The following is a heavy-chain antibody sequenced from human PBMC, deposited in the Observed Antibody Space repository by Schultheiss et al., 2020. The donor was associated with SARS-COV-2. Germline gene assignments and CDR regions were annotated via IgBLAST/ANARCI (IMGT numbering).Heavy chain of an antibody. V-gene: IGHV3-74*01. CDR3: AKEADTAMVYPSFFDY. CDR1: GFTFSRYW. J-gene: IGHJ4*02. D-gene: IGHD5-18*01. CDR2: INSDGSST. Sequence: GGSLRLSCAASGFTFSRYWMHWVRQAPGKGLVWVSRINSDGSSTSYADSVKGRFTISRDNAKNTLYLQMNSLRAEDTAVYYCAKEADTAMVYPSFFDYWGQGTLVTVSS.